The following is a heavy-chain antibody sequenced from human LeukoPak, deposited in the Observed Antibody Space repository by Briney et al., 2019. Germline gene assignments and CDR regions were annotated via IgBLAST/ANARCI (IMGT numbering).Heavy chain of an antibody. CDR2: ISGSGGST. CDR1: GFTFSSYG. D-gene: IGHD3-3*01. J-gene: IGHJ3*02. CDR3: ARGRVLRFLEWLTDAFDI. Sequence: PGGTLRLSCAASGFTFSSYGMSWARQAPGKGLEWVSAISGSGGSTYYADSVKGRFTISRDNSKNTLYLQMNSLRAEDTAVYYCARGRVLRFLEWLTDAFDIWGQGTMVTVSS. V-gene: IGHV3-23*01.